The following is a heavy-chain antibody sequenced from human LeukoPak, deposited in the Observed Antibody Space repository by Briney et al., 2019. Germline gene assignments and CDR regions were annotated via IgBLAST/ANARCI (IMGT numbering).Heavy chain of an antibody. CDR3: TRDGAPYSTGWYS. D-gene: IGHD6-19*01. CDR2: IYTRGST. Sequence: GSLRLSCAASGFTLSSYSMNWIRQPAGKGLEWVGRIYTRGSTNYNPSLKSRVAMSLDTSKNQISLKLSSVTAADTAVYYCTRDGAPYSTGWYSWGQGTLVIVSS. J-gene: IGHJ5*02. CDR1: GFTLSSYS. V-gene: IGHV4-4*07.